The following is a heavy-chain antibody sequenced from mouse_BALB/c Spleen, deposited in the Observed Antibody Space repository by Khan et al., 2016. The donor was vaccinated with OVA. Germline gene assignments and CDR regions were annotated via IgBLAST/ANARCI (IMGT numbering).Heavy chain of an antibody. V-gene: IGHV3-2*02. CDR3: AGTATISTVVATGIDY. CDR2: ISYSGST. J-gene: IGHJ2*01. Sequence: EVQLQESGPGLVKPSQSLSLTCTVTGYSITSDYAWNWIRQFPGNKLEWMGYISYSGSTSYNPSLKSRISITRDTSKNQFFLQLNSVTTEDTATYSSAGTATISTVVATGIDYWGQGTTLTVSS. D-gene: IGHD1-1*01. CDR1: GYSITSDYA.